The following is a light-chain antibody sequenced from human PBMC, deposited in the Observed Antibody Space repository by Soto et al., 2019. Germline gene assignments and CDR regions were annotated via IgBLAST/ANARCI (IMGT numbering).Light chain of an antibody. CDR2: DAS. V-gene: IGKV3-11*01. J-gene: IGKJ3*01. Sequence: EIVLTQSPATLSLSPGERATLFCRASQRISSYLAWYQQKPGRAPRLLIYDASTRATGIPVRFSGSGSGTDFTLTISSLEPEDFAVYYGQQRSNWPTVGPGTTVDIK. CDR1: QRISSY. CDR3: QQRSNWPT.